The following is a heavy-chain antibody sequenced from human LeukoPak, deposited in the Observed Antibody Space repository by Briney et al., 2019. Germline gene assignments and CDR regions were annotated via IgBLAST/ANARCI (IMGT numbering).Heavy chain of an antibody. CDR2: ISWNSGSI. D-gene: IGHD6-13*01. V-gene: IGHV3-9*01. Sequence: HPGGSLRLSCAASGFTFDDYAMHWVRQAPGKGLEWVSGISWNSGSIGYADSVKGRFTISRDNAKNSLYLQMNSLRAEDTALYYCAKGRSIAAAGSAVFDYWGQGTLVTVSS. J-gene: IGHJ4*02. CDR3: AKGRSIAAAGSAVFDY. CDR1: GFTFDDYA.